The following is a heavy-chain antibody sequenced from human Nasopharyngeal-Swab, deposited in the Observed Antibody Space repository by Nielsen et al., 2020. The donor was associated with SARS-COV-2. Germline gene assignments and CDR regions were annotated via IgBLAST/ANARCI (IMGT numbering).Heavy chain of an antibody. CDR1: GFTFSSYW. Sequence: GESLKISCAASGFTFSSYWMSWVRQAPGKGLEWVANIKQDGSEKYYVDSVKGRFTISRDNAKNSLYLQMNGLRAEDTAVYYCARDGGYYGSGSYYHWGQGTLVTVSS. CDR2: IKQDGSEK. CDR3: ARDGGYYGSGSYYH. D-gene: IGHD3-10*01. V-gene: IGHV3-7*01. J-gene: IGHJ5*02.